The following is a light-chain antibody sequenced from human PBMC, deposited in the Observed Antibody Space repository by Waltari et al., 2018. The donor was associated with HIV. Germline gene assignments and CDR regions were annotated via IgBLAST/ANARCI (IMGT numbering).Light chain of an antibody. V-gene: IGLV2-14*03. Sequence: SALPQPASVSGSPGQSITISCLGASSDIGRFDYVSWYQQHPDKAPKLILYDVTYRPSGVSGRFSGSRSGSMDSLTISGLQPEDEADYFCCSYSDSGTILFGGGTRVTVL. CDR2: DVT. CDR3: CSYSDSGTIL. J-gene: IGLJ2*01. CDR1: SSDIGRFDY.